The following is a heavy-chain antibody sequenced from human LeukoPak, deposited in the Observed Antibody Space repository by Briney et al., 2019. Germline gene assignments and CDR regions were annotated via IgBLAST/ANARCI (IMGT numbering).Heavy chain of an antibody. V-gene: IGHV3-30-3*01. CDR2: ISYDGSNK. Sequence: GGSLRLSCAASGFTFSSYAMHWVRQAPGKGLEWVAVISYDGSNKYYADSVKGRFTISRDNSKNTLYLQMNSLRAEDTAVYYCARDRRDYWGQGTLVTVSS. CDR1: GFTFSSYA. CDR3: ARDRRDY. J-gene: IGHJ4*02.